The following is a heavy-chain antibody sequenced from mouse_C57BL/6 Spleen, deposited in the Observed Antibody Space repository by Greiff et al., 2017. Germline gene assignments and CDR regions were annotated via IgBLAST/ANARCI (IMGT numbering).Heavy chain of an antibody. V-gene: IGHV1-18*01. CDR2: INPNNGGT. D-gene: IGHD2-2*01. J-gene: IGHJ4*01. CDR1: GYTFTDYN. CDR3: ARWFAMDY. Sequence: EVKLVESGPELVKPGASVKIPCKASGYTFTDYNMDWVKQSHGKSLEWIGDINPNNGGTIYNQKFKGKATLTVDKSSSTAYMELRSLTSEDTAVYYCARWFAMDYWGQGTSVTVSS.